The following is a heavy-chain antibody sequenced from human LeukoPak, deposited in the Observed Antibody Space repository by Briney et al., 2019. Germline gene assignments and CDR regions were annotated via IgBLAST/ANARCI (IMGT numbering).Heavy chain of an antibody. D-gene: IGHD4-17*01. CDR2: ISYDGSNK. J-gene: IGHJ6*02. V-gene: IGHV3-30*18. Sequence: GGSLRLSCAASGFTFSSYGMHWVRQAPGKGLEWVAVISYDGSNKYYADSVKGRFTISRDNSKNTLYLQMNSLRAEDTAVYYCAKCSYGDYRAYYYYGMDVWGQGTTVTVSS. CDR3: AKCSYGDYRAYYYYGMDV. CDR1: GFTFSSYG.